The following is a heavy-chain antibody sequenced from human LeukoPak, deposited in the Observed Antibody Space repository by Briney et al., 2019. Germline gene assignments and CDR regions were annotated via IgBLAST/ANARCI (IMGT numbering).Heavy chain of an antibody. Sequence: GGSLRFSCAASGFTLRNYWMHWVRQVPGKRLVWVSRISGDGSVTNYADSVKGRFTISRDNAKNTLFLQINSLRAEDTAVYYRARYSSSSGGASYYLDYWGHGTLVTVSS. CDR1: GFTLRNYW. CDR2: ISGDGSVT. D-gene: IGHD6-6*01. J-gene: IGHJ4*01. CDR3: ARYSSSSGGASYYLDY. V-gene: IGHV3-74*01.